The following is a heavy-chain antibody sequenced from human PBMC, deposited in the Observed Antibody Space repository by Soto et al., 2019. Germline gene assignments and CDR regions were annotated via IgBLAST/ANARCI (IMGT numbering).Heavy chain of an antibody. CDR2: IYYSGST. V-gene: IGHV4-59*01. J-gene: IGHJ3*01. CDR1: GGSMRPYY. CDR3: ARAAIVAATIDAFDL. Sequence: SETLSLTCTVSGGSMRPYYWSWIRQPPGQGLEWIGHIYYSGSTTNYNPSLKSRVTISVDTSKNQFSLKLSSVTAADTAVYYCARAAIVAATIDAFDLWGQGTMVTVSS. D-gene: IGHD1-26*01.